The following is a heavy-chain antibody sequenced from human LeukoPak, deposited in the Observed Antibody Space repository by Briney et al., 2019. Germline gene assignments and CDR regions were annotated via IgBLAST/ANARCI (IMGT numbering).Heavy chain of an antibody. CDR2: IYSSGST. CDR1: VGSISSYY. V-gene: IGHV4-4*09. J-gene: IGHJ2*01. CDR3: ARYGGSSGSNWYFDL. D-gene: IGHD3-22*01. Sequence: SETLSLTCTVSVGSISSYYWSWIRQPPGRGEEWIGCIYSSGSTNYNPSLKSRVTISVDTSKNQFSLKLSSVTTADTAVYDCARYGGSSGSNWYFDLWGRGTLVTVSS.